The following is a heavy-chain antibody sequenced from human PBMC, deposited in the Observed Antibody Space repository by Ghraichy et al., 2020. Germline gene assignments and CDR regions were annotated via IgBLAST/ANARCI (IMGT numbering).Heavy chain of an antibody. CDR2: IYYSGST. CDR1: GGSIYSGGSS. J-gene: IGHJ6*03. CDR3: ARSYYYDTSGYHMDV. V-gene: IGHV4-30-4*07. Sequence: SETLSLTCAVSGGSIYSGGSSWSWIRQPPGKGLEWIGYIYYSGSTYYNPSLKSRLTISVDTSRYEFSLRLSSVTAADTAVYYCARSYYYDTSGYHMDVWGKGTTVIGSS. D-gene: IGHD3-22*01.